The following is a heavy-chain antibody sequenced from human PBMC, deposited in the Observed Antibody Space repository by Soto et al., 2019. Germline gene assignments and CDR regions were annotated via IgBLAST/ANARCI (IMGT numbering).Heavy chain of an antibody. CDR1: GYTFSTYV. CDR2: IKTDNGNT. CDR3: ASYGIIATIDKPYGLDV. V-gene: IGHV1-3*04. J-gene: IGHJ6*02. D-gene: IGHD6-13*01. Sequence: ASVKVSCKASGYTFSTYVVHWVRQAPGQGLEWMGWIKTDNGNTKYSRKFQGRVAITWVTSASTAYVELSSLRSEDTAVYYCASYGIIATIDKPYGLDVWGQGTTVTVSS.